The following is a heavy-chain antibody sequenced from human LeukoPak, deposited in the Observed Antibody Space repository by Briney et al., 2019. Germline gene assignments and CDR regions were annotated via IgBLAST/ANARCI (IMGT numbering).Heavy chain of an antibody. CDR2: IYYSGST. V-gene: IGHV4-39*01. D-gene: IGHD3-16*02. Sequence: KPSETLSLTCTVSGGSISSSSYYWGWIRQPPGKGLEWIGSIYYSGSTYYNPSLKSRVTISVDTSKNQFSLKLSSVTAADTAVYCCARVHYDYVWGSYPIDPWGQGTLVTVSS. J-gene: IGHJ5*02. CDR1: GGSISSSSYY. CDR3: ARVHYDYVWGSYPIDP.